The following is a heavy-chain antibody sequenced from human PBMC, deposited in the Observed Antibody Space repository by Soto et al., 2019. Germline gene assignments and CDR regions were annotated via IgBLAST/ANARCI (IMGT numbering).Heavy chain of an antibody. D-gene: IGHD3-10*01. CDR3: TLWFGDPSFDY. CDR2: IYYSGST. J-gene: IGHJ4*02. Sequence: PSETLSLTCTVSGGSISSSSYYWGWIRQPPGKGLEWIGSIYYSGSTYYNPSLKSRVTISVDTSKNQFSLKLSSVTAADTAVYYCTLWFGDPSFDYWGQGTLVTSPQ. V-gene: IGHV4-39*01. CDR1: GGSISSSSYY.